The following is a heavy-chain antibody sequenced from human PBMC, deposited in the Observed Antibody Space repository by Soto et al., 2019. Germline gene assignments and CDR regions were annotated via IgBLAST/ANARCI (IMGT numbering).Heavy chain of an antibody. Sequence: PGGSLRLSCAASGFXFNNYAMNWVRQAPGKGLEWVATISGTGGSTYYADSVKGRFTISRGNSKNTLYLQMNSLRVEDTAVYYCAKDRLGGNFDYWGQGTQVTVSS. CDR2: ISGTGGST. CDR3: AKDRLGGNFDY. J-gene: IGHJ4*02. V-gene: IGHV3-23*01. CDR1: GFXFNNYA.